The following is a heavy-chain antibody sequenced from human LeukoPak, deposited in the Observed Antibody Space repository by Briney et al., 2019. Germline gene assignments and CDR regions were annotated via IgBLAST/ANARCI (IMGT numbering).Heavy chain of an antibody. Sequence: GGSLPLSCAASGFTLNTYAMSWVRQAPGKGLEWVSSISGSGDSTYYANSVKGRFTISRDNSKNSLYLQMNSLRAEDTAVYYCAKDRVAAAGIGEFAFWGQGTLVTVSS. CDR3: AKDRVAAAGIGEFAF. CDR1: GFTLNTYA. V-gene: IGHV3-23*01. CDR2: ISGSGDST. J-gene: IGHJ4*02. D-gene: IGHD6-13*01.